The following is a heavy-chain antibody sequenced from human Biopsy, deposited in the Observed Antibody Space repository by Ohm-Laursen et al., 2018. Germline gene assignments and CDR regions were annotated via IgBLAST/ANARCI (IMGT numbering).Heavy chain of an antibody. CDR2: ISETSSHI. D-gene: IGHD6-6*01. Sequence: LKLSCAASGFSVSSYDMNWVRQAPGKGLEWISYISETSSHIYDADSVRGRFTVARDIAKNSLYLQLNSLRVEDTAVYYCARDSSRRAREGGMDVWGQGTTVTVSS. CDR1: GFSVSSYD. V-gene: IGHV3-21*01. J-gene: IGHJ6*02. CDR3: ARDSSRRAREGGMDV.